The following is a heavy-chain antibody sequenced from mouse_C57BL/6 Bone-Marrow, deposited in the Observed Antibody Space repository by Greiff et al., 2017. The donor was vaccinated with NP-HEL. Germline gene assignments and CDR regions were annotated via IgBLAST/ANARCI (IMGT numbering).Heavy chain of an antibody. CDR3: ARVIGSSFYYFDY. V-gene: IGHV3-6*01. J-gene: IGHJ2*01. Sequence: ESGPGLVKPSQSLSLTCSVTGYSITSGYYWNWIRQFPGNKLEWMGYISYDGSNNYNPSLKNRISITRDTSKNQFFLKLNSVTTEDTATYYCARVIGSSFYYFDYWGQGTTLTVSS. D-gene: IGHD1-1*01. CDR1: GYSITSGYY. CDR2: ISYDGSN.